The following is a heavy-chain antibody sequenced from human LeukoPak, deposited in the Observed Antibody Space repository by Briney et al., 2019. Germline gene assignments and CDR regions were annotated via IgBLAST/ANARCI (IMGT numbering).Heavy chain of an antibody. V-gene: IGHV4-39*01. CDR1: GGSIRSSSYY. J-gene: IGHJ5*02. D-gene: IGHD3-10*01. CDR2: IYYSGNT. CDR3: AGHALTGSGSYFYWFDP. Sequence: SETLSLTCTVSGGSIRSSSYYWGWIRQPPGKGLEWIGSIYYSGNTYYNPSLKSRVTISVDTSKNQFSLKLSSVTAADTAVYYCAGHALTGSGSYFYWFDPWGQGTLVTVSS.